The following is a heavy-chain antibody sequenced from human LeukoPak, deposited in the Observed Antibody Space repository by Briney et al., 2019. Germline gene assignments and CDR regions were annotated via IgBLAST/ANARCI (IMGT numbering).Heavy chain of an antibody. V-gene: IGHV3-74*01. D-gene: IGHD5-18*01. CDR2: INSDGSST. Sequence: GGSLRLSCAASGFTFSDYWMHWVRQAPGKWLVWVSRINSDGSSTTYADSVKGRFTISRDNAKNTLYLQMNSLRAEDTAVYYCARVDTAMDPFDYWGRGTQVTVSS. CDR3: ARVDTAMDPFDY. J-gene: IGHJ4*02. CDR1: GFTFSDYW.